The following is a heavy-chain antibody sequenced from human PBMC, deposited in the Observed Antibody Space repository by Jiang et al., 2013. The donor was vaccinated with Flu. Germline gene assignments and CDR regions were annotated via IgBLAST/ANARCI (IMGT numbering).Heavy chain of an antibody. CDR3: AHSGSFSFGMYAFDI. V-gene: IGHV2-5*02. CDR1: GFSLSTSGVG. Sequence: TLTCTFSGFSLSTSGVGVGWIRQPPGKALEWLALIYWDDDKRYSPSLKSRLAITKDTSKNQVVLTVTNLDPVDTATYFCAHSGSFSFGMYAFDIWGQGTMVTVSS. J-gene: IGHJ3*02. CDR2: IYWDDDK. D-gene: IGHD3-3*01.